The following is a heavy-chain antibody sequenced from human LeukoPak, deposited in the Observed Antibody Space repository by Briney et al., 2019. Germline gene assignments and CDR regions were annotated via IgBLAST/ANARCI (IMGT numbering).Heavy chain of an antibody. J-gene: IGHJ5*02. V-gene: IGHV4-38-2*02. CDR2: IYTSGST. CDR1: GYSISSGYY. CDR3: ARDDKYCSSTSCYFWFDP. Sequence: PSETLSLTCTVSGYSISSGYYWGWIRQPPGKGLEWIGRIYTSGSTNYNPSLKSRVTMSVDTSKNQFSLKLSSVTAADTAVYYCARDDKYCSSTSCYFWFDPWGQGTLVTVSS. D-gene: IGHD2-2*01.